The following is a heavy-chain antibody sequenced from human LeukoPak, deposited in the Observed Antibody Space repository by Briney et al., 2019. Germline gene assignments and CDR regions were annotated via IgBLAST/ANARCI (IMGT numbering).Heavy chain of an antibody. Sequence: ASVKVSCKASGGTFSSYAISWVRQAPGQGLEWMGWINPNSGGTNYAQKFQGWVTMTRDTSISTAYMELSRLRSVDTAVYYCARASVAPHYYGMDVWGQGTTVTVSS. CDR1: GGTFSSYA. D-gene: IGHD2-21*01. CDR3: ARASVAPHYYGMDV. J-gene: IGHJ6*02. V-gene: IGHV1-2*04. CDR2: INPNSGGT.